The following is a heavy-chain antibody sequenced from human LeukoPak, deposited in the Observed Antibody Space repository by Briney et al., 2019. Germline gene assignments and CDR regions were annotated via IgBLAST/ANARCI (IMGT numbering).Heavy chain of an antibody. J-gene: IGHJ5*02. D-gene: IGHD2-21*02. CDR2: ISAYNGNT. V-gene: IGHV1-18*01. Sequence: ASVKVSCKASGYTFTSYGISWVRQAPGQGLEWMGWISAYNGNTNYAQKLQGRVTMTTDTSTSTAYMELRSLRSDDTAVYFWARGEVGVVTANNWSAPWGQGTLVTVSS. CDR3: ARGEVGVVTANNWSAP. CDR1: GYTFTSYG.